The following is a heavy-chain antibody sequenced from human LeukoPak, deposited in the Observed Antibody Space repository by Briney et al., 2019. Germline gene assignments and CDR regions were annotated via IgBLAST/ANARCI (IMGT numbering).Heavy chain of an antibody. V-gene: IGHV3-30*03. CDR3: VAGLGDYNGMDV. Sequence: PGGSLRLSRAASGFTFSSYGMHWVRQAPGKGLEWVAVISYDGSNKHYADSVKGRFTISRDNSKNTLSLQMNSLRAEDTAVYYCVAGLGDYNGMDVWGQGTTVTVSS. CDR1: GFTFSSYG. D-gene: IGHD3-16*01. J-gene: IGHJ6*02. CDR2: ISYDGSNK.